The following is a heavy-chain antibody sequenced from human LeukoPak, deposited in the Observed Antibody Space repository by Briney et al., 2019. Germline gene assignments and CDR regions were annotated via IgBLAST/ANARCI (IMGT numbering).Heavy chain of an antibody. Sequence: GASVKVSCKASGYTFTGYYMHWVRQAPGQGLEWMGWINPNSGGTNYAQKFQGRVTMTRDTSISTAYMELSRLRSDDTAVYYCARDLVDIVATGGGYSSDYWGQGTLVTVSS. V-gene: IGHV1-2*02. J-gene: IGHJ4*02. D-gene: IGHD5-12*01. CDR2: INPNSGGT. CDR1: GYTFTGYY. CDR3: ARDLVDIVATGGGYSSDY.